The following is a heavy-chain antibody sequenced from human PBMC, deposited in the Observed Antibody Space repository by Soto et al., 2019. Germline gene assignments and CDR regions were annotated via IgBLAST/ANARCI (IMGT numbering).Heavy chain of an antibody. J-gene: IGHJ4*02. CDR3: ARAPSGSYAFDY. CDR1: GYTFTSYA. Sequence: QVQLVQSGAEVKKPGASVKVSCKASGYTFTSYAMHWVRQAPGQRLEWMGWINAGNGNTKYSQKFQGRVTITRDTSASTAYMELSSLRSEDTAVYYCARAPSGSYAFDYWGQGTLDTVSS. CDR2: INAGNGNT. V-gene: IGHV1-3*01. D-gene: IGHD1-26*01.